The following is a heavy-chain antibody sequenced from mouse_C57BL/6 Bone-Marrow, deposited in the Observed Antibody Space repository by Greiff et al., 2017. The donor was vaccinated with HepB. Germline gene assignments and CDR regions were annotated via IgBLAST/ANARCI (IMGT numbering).Heavy chain of an antibody. Sequence: QVQLKESGAELVRPGTSVKMSCKASGYTFTNYWIGWAKQRPGHGLEWIGDIYPGGGYTNYNEKFKGKATLTADKSSSTAYMQFSSLTSEDSAIYYCARGRRDAMDYWGQGTSVTVSS. CDR3: ARGRRDAMDY. J-gene: IGHJ4*01. CDR2: IYPGGGYT. CDR1: GYTFTNYW. V-gene: IGHV1-63*01.